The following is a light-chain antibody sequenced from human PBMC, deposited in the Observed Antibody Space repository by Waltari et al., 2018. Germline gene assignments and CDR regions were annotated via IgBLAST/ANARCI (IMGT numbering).Light chain of an antibody. V-gene: IGLV1-40*01. CDR2: GNS. CDR1: SSNIGAGYD. Sequence: QSGLMQPPSVSGAPGQRVTISCTGSSSNIGAGYDVHWYQLLPGTAPKLLIYGNSNRPSGVPDRFSCSKAGTSASLAITGLQAEDEAGYYCQSYDSSLSGSVFGGGTKLTVL. J-gene: IGLJ2*01. CDR3: QSYDSSLSGSV.